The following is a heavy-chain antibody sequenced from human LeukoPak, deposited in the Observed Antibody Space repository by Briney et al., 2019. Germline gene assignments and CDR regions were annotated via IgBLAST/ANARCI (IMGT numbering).Heavy chain of an antibody. CDR1: GFTFTDFW. D-gene: IGHD6-19*01. V-gene: IGHV3-7*04. CDR3: ARGDSGWYSFDS. CDR2: IKPDGRET. J-gene: IGHJ4*02. Sequence: GGSLRLSCAASGFTFTDFWMTWVRQAPGKGLEWVANIKPDGRETYYSDSVKGRFTISRDNAQNSLHLDMNNLSAEDTAVYYCARGDSGWYSFDSWGQGTLVTVSS.